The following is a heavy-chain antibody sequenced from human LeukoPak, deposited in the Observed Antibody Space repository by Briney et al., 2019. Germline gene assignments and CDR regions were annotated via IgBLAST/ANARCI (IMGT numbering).Heavy chain of an antibody. CDR2: ISYDGSNI. D-gene: IGHD4/OR15-4a*01. V-gene: IGHV3-30*03. CDR1: GFTFNNYG. J-gene: IGHJ4*02. Sequence: GGSLRLSCAASGFTFNNYGFHWVRQAPGKGLGWVAVISYDGSNIYYADSVRGRFTISRDNSKNTLYLQMNSLRAEDTAVYYCARRAGAYSHPYDYWGQGTLVTVS. CDR3: ARRAGAYSHPYDY.